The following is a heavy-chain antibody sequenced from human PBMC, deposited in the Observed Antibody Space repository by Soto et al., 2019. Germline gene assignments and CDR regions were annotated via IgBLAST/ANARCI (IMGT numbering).Heavy chain of an antibody. CDR1: GFTFSKYN. V-gene: IGHV3-21*01. CDR3: ARDFTRPPDAFDL. D-gene: IGHD6-6*01. Sequence: EVQLVESGGGLVKRGGSLRLSCAASGFTFSKYNMNWVRQAPGKGLEWVSSISSSSTYIYYADSVQGRFTISRDNAKNSLYLQMNSLRAEDTAVYYCARDFTRPPDAFDLWGQGTMVTVSS. CDR2: ISSSSTYI. J-gene: IGHJ3*01.